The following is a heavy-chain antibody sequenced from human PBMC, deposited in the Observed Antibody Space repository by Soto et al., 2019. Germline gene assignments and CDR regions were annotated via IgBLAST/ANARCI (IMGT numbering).Heavy chain of an antibody. Sequence: QVQLVESGGGVVQPGRSLRLSCAVSGFTFSSYPMHWVRQAPGKGLEWVAVISYDGSNKYYADSVKGRFTISRDNSRNTLYLQMNSLRAEDTAVYFCARDLDYYDSNRGGMDVW. V-gene: IGHV3-30-3*01. J-gene: IGHJ6*01. CDR3: ARDLDYYDSNRGGMDV. CDR2: ISYDGSNK. CDR1: GFTFSSYP. D-gene: IGHD3-22*01.